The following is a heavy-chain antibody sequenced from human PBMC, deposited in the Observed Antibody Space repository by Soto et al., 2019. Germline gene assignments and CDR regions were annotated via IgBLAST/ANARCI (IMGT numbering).Heavy chain of an antibody. CDR1: GGTFSSYA. Sequence: SVKVSCKASGGTFSSYAISWVRQAPGQGLEWMGGIIPIFGAANYAQKFQGRVTITADKSTSTAYMELSSLRSEDTAVYYCARGTMAAYYYYGMDVWGQGTTVTVSS. D-gene: IGHD3-10*01. CDR3: ARGTMAAYYYYGMDV. CDR2: IIPIFGAA. J-gene: IGHJ6*02. V-gene: IGHV1-69*06.